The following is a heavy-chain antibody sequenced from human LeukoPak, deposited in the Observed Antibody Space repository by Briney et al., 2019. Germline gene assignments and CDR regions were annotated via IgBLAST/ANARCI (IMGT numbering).Heavy chain of an antibody. V-gene: IGHV3-48*02. J-gene: IGHJ4*02. CDR2: ISSSSSTI. CDR1: GFTFRDYS. D-gene: IGHD3-9*01. Sequence: GGSLRLSCAASGFTFRDYSMNWLRQAPGKGPEWVSYISSSSSTIYYADSVKGRFTVSRDNAKNSLYLQMNSLRDEDTAVYYCARDSSYDILTGYHQYWGQGTLVTVSS. CDR3: ARDSSYDILTGYHQY.